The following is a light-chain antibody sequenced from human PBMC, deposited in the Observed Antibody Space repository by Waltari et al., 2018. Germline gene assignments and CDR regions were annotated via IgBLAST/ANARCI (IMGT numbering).Light chain of an antibody. CDR1: NIGDRY. CDR2: QDS. J-gene: IGLJ2*01. Sequence: SSELSQPPSVSVSPGLKANITCTGDNIGDRYVSWYQQRPGQSPVLVIYQDSGRPSEIPDRFSGSKSGTTATLTLSETQAMDEADYYCQAWVDNSVIFGGGTKLTVL. CDR3: QAWVDNSVI. V-gene: IGLV3-1*01.